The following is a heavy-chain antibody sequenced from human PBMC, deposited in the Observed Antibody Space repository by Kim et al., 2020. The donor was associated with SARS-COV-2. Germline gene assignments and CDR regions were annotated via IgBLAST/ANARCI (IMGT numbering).Heavy chain of an antibody. D-gene: IGHD2-21*01. J-gene: IGHJ6*02. Sequence: GRFTISRDNAKNSLYLQMNSLRAEDTAVYYCAREVIVVRADYYYYYGMDVWGQGTTVTVSS. V-gene: IGHV3-48*03. CDR3: AREVIVVRADYYYYYGMDV.